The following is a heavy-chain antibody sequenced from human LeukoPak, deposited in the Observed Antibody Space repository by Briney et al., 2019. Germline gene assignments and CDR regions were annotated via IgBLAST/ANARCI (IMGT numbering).Heavy chain of an antibody. D-gene: IGHD3-22*01. CDR3: ARETYYYDSSGYSYYYYGMDV. CDR1: GGTFSSYA. Sequence: SVKVSCKASGGTFSSYAISWVRQAPGQGLEWMGRIIPILGIANYAQKFQGRVTITADKSTSTAYMELSSLRSEDTAVYYCARETYYYDSSGYSYYYYGMDVWGQGTTVTVSS. V-gene: IGHV1-69*04. J-gene: IGHJ6*02. CDR2: IIPILGIA.